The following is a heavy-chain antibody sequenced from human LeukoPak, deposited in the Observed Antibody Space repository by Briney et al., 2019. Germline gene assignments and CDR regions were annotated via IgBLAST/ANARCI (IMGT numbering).Heavy chain of an antibody. CDR1: GFTFSSYE. J-gene: IGHJ4*02. CDR3: ARAHIAALDY. CDR2: ISGSGSTI. D-gene: IGHD6-13*01. Sequence: GGSLRLSCAASGFTFSSYEMNWVRQAPGKGLEWLSYISGSGSTIYFADSVQGRFTISRDNAKNSLYLQMNSLRAEDTAVYYCARAHIAALDYWGQGTPVTVSS. V-gene: IGHV3-48*03.